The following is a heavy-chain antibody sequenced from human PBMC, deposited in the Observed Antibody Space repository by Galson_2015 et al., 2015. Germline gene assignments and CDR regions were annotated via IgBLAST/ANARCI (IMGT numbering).Heavy chain of an antibody. J-gene: IGHJ3*02. D-gene: IGHD3-22*01. CDR2: IYSSGST. CDR1: VGSIITGSYY. V-gene: IGHV4-61*02. CDR3: SREAYYSDSSGYFSDAFDI. Sequence: TLYHTCTVAVGSIITGSYYWSWIRQPARKRLEGIGRIYSSGSTNYNPSLKSRDAISIDTTKNHFFLKLSSVTAADTDVYYCSREAYYSDSSGYFSDAFDIWGQGTMVTVSS.